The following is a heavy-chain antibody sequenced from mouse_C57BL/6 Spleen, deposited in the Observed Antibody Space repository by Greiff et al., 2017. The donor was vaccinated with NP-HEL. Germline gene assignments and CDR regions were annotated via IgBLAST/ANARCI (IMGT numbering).Heavy chain of an antibody. D-gene: IGHD1-1*01. J-gene: IGHJ1*03. CDR1: GFSLTSYG. CDR2: IWSGGST. V-gene: IGHV2-2*01. CDR3: ARPGITTVVEYWYFDV. Sequence: VQLQQSGPGLVQPSPSLSITCTVSGFSLTSYGVHWVRQSPGKGLEWLGVIWSGGSTDYNAAFISRLSISKDNSKSQVFIKMNSLQADDTAKYYGARPGITTVVEYWYFDVWGTGTTVTVSS.